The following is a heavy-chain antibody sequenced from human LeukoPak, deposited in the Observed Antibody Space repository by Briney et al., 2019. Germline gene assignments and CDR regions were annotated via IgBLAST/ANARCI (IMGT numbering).Heavy chain of an antibody. J-gene: IGHJ3*02. CDR3: AKVSELDYYHSSGRGAFDI. CDR2: ISGSGGST. Sequence: GGSLRLSCAASGFTFSSYAMSWVRQAPGKGLEWVSAISGSGGSTYYADSVKGRFTISRDNSKNTLYLQMNSLRVEDTAVYYCAKVSELDYYHSSGRGAFDIWGQGTMVTVSS. V-gene: IGHV3-23*01. D-gene: IGHD3-22*01. CDR1: GFTFSSYA.